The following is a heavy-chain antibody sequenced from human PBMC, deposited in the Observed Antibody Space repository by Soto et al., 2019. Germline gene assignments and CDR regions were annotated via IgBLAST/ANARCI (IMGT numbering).Heavy chain of an antibody. D-gene: IGHD2-2*01. CDR1: GFTFSSYS. J-gene: IGHJ4*02. CDR3: ASLTAVEDSVVVPAADY. V-gene: IGHV3-21*01. CDR2: ISSSSSYI. Sequence: GGSLRLSCAASGFTFSSYSMNWVRQAPGKGLEWVSSISSSSSYIYYADSVKGRFTISRDNAKNSLYVQMNSLRAEDTAVYYCASLTAVEDSVVVPAADYWGQGTLVTVSS.